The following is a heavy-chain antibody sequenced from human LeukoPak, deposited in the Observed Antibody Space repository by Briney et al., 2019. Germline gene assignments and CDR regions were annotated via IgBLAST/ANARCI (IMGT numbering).Heavy chain of an antibody. V-gene: IGHV4-59*01. CDR2: IYYSGST. D-gene: IGHD4-23*01. CDR3: ARSRYGGNADH. Sequence: SETLSLTCTVSGGSLSSYYWSWIRQPPGKGLEWIGYIYYSGSTNYNPSLKSRVTISVDMSKNQFSLKLSSVTAADTAVYYCARSRYGGNADHWGQGTLVTVSS. J-gene: IGHJ4*02. CDR1: GGSLSSYY.